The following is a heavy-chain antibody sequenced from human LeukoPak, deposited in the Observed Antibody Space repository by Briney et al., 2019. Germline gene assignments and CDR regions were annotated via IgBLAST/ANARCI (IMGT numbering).Heavy chain of an antibody. D-gene: IGHD2-15*01. CDR3: AKAPGYCSGGTCYDD. Sequence: PGRSKRLSCAASGFTFSSNAMHWVRQAPGKGLEWVSVISGSDGSTYNADSMKGRFTISRDNSKNTLYLQMKSLRADDTAVYYCAKAPGYCSGGTCYDDWGQGSLVTVSS. CDR1: GFTFSSNA. V-gene: IGHV3-23*01. J-gene: IGHJ4*02. CDR2: ISGSDGST.